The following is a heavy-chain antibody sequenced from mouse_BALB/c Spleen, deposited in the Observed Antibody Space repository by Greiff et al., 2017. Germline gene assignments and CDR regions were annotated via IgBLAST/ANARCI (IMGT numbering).Heavy chain of an antibody. J-gene: IGHJ1*01. D-gene: IGHD1-2*01. V-gene: IGHV5-4*02. CDR1: GFTFSDYY. CDR2: ISDGGSYT. Sequence: EVKVEESGGGLVKPGGSLKLSCAASGFTFSDYYMYWVRQTPEKRLEWVATISDGGSYTYYPDSVKGRFTISRDNAKNNLYLQMSSLKSEDTAMYYCARDRGHYYGYLRYFDVWGAGTTVTVSS. CDR3: ARDRGHYYGYLRYFDV.